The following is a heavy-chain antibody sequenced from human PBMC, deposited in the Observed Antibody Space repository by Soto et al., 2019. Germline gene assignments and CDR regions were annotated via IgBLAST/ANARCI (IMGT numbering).Heavy chain of an antibody. V-gene: IGHV4-39*01. D-gene: IGHD2-21*01. Sequence: QVQLQESGPGLVKPSETLSLTCSVSGDSISSSGQYWGWIRQPPGKGLEWIGSIHYSGTSYYNPSLKSRVTIFVDTSKTQLSLKLSSVTAADTAVYYCARHWIAGSSIPWGQGTLVTVSS. CDR3: ARHWIAGSSIP. J-gene: IGHJ5*02. CDR2: IHYSGTS. CDR1: GDSISSSGQY.